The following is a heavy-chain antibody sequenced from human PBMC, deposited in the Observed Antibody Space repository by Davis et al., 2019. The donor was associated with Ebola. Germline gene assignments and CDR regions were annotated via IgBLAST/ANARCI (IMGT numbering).Heavy chain of an antibody. CDR2: IYSGGST. CDR1: GGSFSGYY. V-gene: IGHV3-53*04. CDR3: ARLWGGYPNFDY. D-gene: IGHD5-12*01. Sequence: GGSLRLSCAVYGGSFSGYYWSWIRQPPGKGLEWVSVIYSGGSTYYADSVKGRFTISRHNSKNTLYLQMNSLRAEDTAVYYCARLWGGYPNFDYWGQGTLVTVSS. J-gene: IGHJ4*02.